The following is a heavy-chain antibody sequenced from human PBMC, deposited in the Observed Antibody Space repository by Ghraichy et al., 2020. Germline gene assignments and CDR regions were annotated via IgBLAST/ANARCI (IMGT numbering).Heavy chain of an antibody. D-gene: IGHD3-3*01. Sequence: SETLSLTCAVSGGSISSSNWWSWVRQPPGKGLEWIGEIYHSGSTNYNPSLKSRVTISVDKSKNQFSLKLSSVTAADTAVYYCATSSGRFYNWFDPWGQGTLVTVSS. V-gene: IGHV4-4*02. J-gene: IGHJ5*02. CDR2: IYHSGST. CDR3: ATSSGRFYNWFDP. CDR1: GGSISSSNW.